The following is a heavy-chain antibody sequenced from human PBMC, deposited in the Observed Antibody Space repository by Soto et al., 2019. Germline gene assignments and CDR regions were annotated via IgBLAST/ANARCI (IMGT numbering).Heavy chain of an antibody. CDR3: AREPETCIDY. J-gene: IGHJ4*02. Sequence: QVQLVESGGGVVQPGRSLRLSCAASGFTFSSYGMHWVRQAPGKGLEWVAVIWDDGSNKYYADSVKGRFTISRDNSKNTLYLQMNSLRAEDTAVYYCAREPETCIDYWGQGTLVTVSS. CDR1: GFTFSSYG. CDR2: IWDDGSNK. V-gene: IGHV3-33*01.